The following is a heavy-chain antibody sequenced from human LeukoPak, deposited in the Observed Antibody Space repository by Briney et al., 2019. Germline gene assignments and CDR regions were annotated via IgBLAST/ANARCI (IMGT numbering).Heavy chain of an antibody. CDR3: ARYSSAFDY. V-gene: IGHV3-74*03. D-gene: IGHD3-22*01. Sequence: PGGSLRLSCGATGFTISSYWMHWVRQAPGKGLVWVSRINGDGSSTTYADSVKGRFTITRDNAKNTLYLQMNSLRAEDTAVYYCARYSSAFDYWGQGTLVTVSS. CDR2: INGDGSST. J-gene: IGHJ4*02. CDR1: GFTISSYW.